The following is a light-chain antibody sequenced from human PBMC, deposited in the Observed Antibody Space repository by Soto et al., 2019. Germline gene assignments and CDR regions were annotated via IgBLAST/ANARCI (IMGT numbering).Light chain of an antibody. J-gene: IGLJ3*02. V-gene: IGLV1-47*01. CDR2: RNN. CDR3: AAWDDSLSGVV. Sequence: QSVLPQPPSASGTPGQRGTISCSGSSSNIGSNYVYWYQQLPGTTPKLLIYRNNQRHSGVPDRFSGSKSGTSASLAVRGLRCEDEANYYCAAWDDSLSGVVFGGGTKLTVL. CDR1: SSNIGSNY.